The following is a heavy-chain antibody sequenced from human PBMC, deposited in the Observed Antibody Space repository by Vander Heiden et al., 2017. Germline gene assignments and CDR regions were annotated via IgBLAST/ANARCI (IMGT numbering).Heavy chain of an antibody. CDR1: GFTFSSSG. J-gene: IGHJ4*02. D-gene: IGHD6-13*01. CDR3: ARDQEGIAVAGTTGGEDY. V-gene: IGHV3-33*01. Sequence: VQPGRSLRLSCAASGFTFSSSGMHWVRQAPGKGLEWVAVIWYDGSNKYYADSVKGRFTISRDNSKNTLYLQMNSLRAEETAVYYCARDQEGIAVAGTTGGEDYWGEGTLVTVSS. CDR2: IWYDGSNK.